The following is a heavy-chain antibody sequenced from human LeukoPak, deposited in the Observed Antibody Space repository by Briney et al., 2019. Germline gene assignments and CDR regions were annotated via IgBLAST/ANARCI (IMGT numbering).Heavy chain of an antibody. J-gene: IGHJ4*02. Sequence: ASVTVSCKVSGYTLTELSMHWVRQAPGKGLEGMGGFDPEDGETIYAQKFQGRVTMTEDTSTDTAYMELSSLRSEDTAVYYCATAVNVVVPAADYWGQGTLGTVSS. CDR2: FDPEDGET. CDR3: ATAVNVVVPAADY. V-gene: IGHV1-24*01. CDR1: GYTLTELS. D-gene: IGHD2-2*01.